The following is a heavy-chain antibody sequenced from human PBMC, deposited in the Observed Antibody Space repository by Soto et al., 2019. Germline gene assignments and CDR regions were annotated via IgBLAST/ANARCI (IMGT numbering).Heavy chain of an antibody. V-gene: IGHV3-33*01. J-gene: IGHJ4*02. Sequence: GGSLRLSCAASGFTFSSYGMHWVRQAPGKGMEWVAVIWNDGSNKYYADSVKGRVTISRDNSKNKLYLQMNRLRAEDTAVSYFVRDRTTLYPEQIVGSLPYLFDDWGQGTLVTVSS. CDR3: VRDRTTLYPEQIVGSLPYLFDD. CDR2: IWNDGSNK. D-gene: IGHD1-26*01. CDR1: GFTFSSYG.